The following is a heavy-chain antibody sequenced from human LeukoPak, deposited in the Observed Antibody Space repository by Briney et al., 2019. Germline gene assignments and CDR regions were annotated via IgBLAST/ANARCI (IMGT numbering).Heavy chain of an antibody. CDR1: GYSISSGYY. D-gene: IGHD2-8*01. J-gene: IGHJ4*02. Sequence: SETLSLTCAVSGYSISSGYYWGWIRQPPGKGLESIATIYHSGSTYYNPSLKSRVTISVDTSKNQLSLKLSSVTAADTAVYFCSRLSGYCTNGVCYTAFDYWGQGTLVTVSS. CDR3: SRLSGYCTNGVCYTAFDY. CDR2: IYHSGST. V-gene: IGHV4-38-2*01.